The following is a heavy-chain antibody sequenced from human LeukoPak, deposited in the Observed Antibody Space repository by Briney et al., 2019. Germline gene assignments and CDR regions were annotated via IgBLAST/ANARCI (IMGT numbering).Heavy chain of an antibody. CDR2: IYYSGST. CDR3: ARALSGITGYTYGRGIDY. V-gene: IGHV4-59*01. D-gene: IGHD5-18*01. J-gene: IGHJ4*02. Sequence: SETLSLTCTVSGGSISSYYWSWIRQPPGKGLEWIGYIYYSGSTNYNPSLKSRVTISVDTSKNQFSLKLSSVTAADTAVYYCARALSGITGYTYGRGIDYWGQGTLVTVSS. CDR1: GGSISSYY.